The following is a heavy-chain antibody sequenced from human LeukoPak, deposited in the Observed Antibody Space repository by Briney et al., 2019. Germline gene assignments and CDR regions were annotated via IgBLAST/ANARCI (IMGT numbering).Heavy chain of an antibody. CDR3: ARDPTAYYDSSGYYLNTIDY. CDR1: GFTFNTYS. D-gene: IGHD3-22*01. V-gene: IGHV3-33*08. J-gene: IGHJ4*02. Sequence: GGSLRLSCAASGFTFNTYSLNWVRQAPGKGLEWVTVIWYDGSNKYYADSVKGRFTISRDNSKNTLYLQMISLRAEDTAVYYCARDPTAYYDSSGYYLNTIDYWGQGTLVTVSS. CDR2: IWYDGSNK.